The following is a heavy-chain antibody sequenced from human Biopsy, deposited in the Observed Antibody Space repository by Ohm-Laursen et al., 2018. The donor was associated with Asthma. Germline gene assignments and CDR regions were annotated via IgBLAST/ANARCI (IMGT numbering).Heavy chain of an antibody. Sequence: SLRLSCAASGFTVSRDHMFWVRQAPGKGLEWVSGVSWNSGSIDYADSVKGRFTISRDNAKNSLYLQMNSLRGADTALYYCVKDIRLQLWGFDSWGQGTLVTVSS. CDR2: VSWNSGSI. CDR3: VKDIRLQLWGFDS. CDR1: GFTVSRDH. J-gene: IGHJ4*02. V-gene: IGHV3-9*01. D-gene: IGHD6-13*01.